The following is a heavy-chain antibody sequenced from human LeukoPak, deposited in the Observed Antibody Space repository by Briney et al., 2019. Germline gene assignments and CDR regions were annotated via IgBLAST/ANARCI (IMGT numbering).Heavy chain of an antibody. CDR2: IYYSGTT. D-gene: IGHD3-10*01. CDR1: GEPVSSGGYS. V-gene: IGHV4-31*03. Sequence: SQTLSLTCTVSGEPVSSGGYSWIWIRQHPGKGLEWIGFIYYSGTTYYNPSLKSRLAISLDTSKNQFSVRLTSVTAADTGVYFCASSYYGNAGYPTWGQGTLVAVSS. J-gene: IGHJ5*02. CDR3: ASSYYGNAGYPT.